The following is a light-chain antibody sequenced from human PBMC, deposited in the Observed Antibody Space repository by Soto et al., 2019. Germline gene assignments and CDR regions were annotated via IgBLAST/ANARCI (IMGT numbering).Light chain of an antibody. CDR3: CSYAGDYMFV. V-gene: IGLV2-23*01. CDR1: SSDIGGYNH. Sequence: QSVLTQPTSVSGSPGQSITISCTGVSSDIGGYNHVSWYQQHPGKVPRLIIYEGTKRPSGVSDRFSGSKSDNTASLTISGLQAEDEGDYYCCSYAGDYMFVFGTGTKVT. J-gene: IGLJ1*01. CDR2: EGT.